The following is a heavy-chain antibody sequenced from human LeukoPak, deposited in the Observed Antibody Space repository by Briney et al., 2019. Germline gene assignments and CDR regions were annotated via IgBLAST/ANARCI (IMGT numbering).Heavy chain of an antibody. D-gene: IGHD3-10*01. V-gene: IGHV1-2*02. CDR1: GHTFTGYY. CDR3: ARIRYYPSSWDY. CDR2: INPNSGGT. Sequence: ASVKVSCKASGHTFTGYYMHWVRQAPGQGVEWMGWINPNSGGTNYAQKFQGRVTMTRDTSISTAYMELSRLRSDDTAVYYCARIRYYPSSWDYWGQGTLVTVSS. J-gene: IGHJ4*02.